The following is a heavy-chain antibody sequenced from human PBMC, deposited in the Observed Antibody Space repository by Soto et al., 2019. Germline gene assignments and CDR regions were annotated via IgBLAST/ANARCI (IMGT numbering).Heavy chain of an antibody. V-gene: IGHV3-9*01. CDR1: GFTFDDYG. CDR3: AKAVVQGQKNWRNYFDS. Sequence: QSGGSLRLSCAASGFTFDDYGMHWVRQAPGKGLEWVAAISWNNGIIAYADSVRGRFTISRDNAKSSLYLQMNSLRTEDTALYYCAKAVVQGQKNWRNYFDSWGQGTLVTVSS. D-gene: IGHD2-21*01. J-gene: IGHJ4*02. CDR2: ISWNNGII.